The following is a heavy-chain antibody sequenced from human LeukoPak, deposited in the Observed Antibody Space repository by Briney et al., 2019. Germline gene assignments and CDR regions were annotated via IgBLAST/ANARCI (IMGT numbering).Heavy chain of an antibody. CDR2: ISYDGSKK. CDR1: GFTFSRYA. V-gene: IGHV3-30-3*01. Sequence: PGTSLRLSCAVSGFTFSRYAMHWVRQAPGKGLEWVAVISYDGSKKADSVKGRFTISRDNSKNTPYLQMTSLRAEDTAVYYCARDSSDYWGQRTLVTVSS. J-gene: IGHJ4*02. CDR3: ARDSSDY.